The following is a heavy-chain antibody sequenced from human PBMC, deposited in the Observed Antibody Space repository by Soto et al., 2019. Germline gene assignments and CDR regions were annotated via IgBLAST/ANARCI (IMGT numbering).Heavy chain of an antibody. J-gene: IGHJ4*02. Sequence: GSLRLSCEASGFTLRNYAMTWVRQAPGKGLEWVSLISANDVGTYYAESVKTRFTISTDQSRNTVYLQMDSLRADDTAIYYCAKAKNDYNWDNRPPFDFWGQGTLVTVSS. V-gene: IGHV3-23*01. CDR3: AKAKNDYNWDNRPPFDF. CDR1: GFTLRNYA. CDR2: ISANDVGT. D-gene: IGHD1-20*01.